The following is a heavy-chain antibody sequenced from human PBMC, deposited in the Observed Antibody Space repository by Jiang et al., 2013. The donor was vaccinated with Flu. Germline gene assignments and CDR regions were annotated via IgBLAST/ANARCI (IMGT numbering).Heavy chain of an antibody. V-gene: IGHV3-33*01. CDR3: ASCGGGDCYSDRSYLDY. CDR1: GFTFRNYG. J-gene: IGHJ4*02. D-gene: IGHD2-21*02. CDR2: IWYDGTNK. Sequence: GGGVVQPGRSLRLSCAASGFTFRNYGMHWVRQAPGKGLEWVAVIWYDGTNKYYADSVKGRFTISRDNSKNTLYLQMNSLRAEDTAVYYCASCGGGDCYSDRSYLDYWGQGTLVTVSS.